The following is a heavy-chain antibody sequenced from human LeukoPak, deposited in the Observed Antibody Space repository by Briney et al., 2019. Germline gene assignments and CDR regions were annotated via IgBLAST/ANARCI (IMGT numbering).Heavy chain of an antibody. CDR2: IYPGDSDT. V-gene: IGHV5-51*01. CDR1: GYSFTSFW. J-gene: IGHJ3*02. D-gene: IGHD2-15*01. CDR3: ARQLGYCSGGSCYAACDI. Sequence: GESLKISCKGSGYSFTSFWIGWVRQMPGKGLEWMGIIYPGDSDTRYSPSFQGQVTISADKSISTAYLQWSSLKASDTAMYYCARQLGYCSGGSCYAACDIWGQGTWSPSLQ.